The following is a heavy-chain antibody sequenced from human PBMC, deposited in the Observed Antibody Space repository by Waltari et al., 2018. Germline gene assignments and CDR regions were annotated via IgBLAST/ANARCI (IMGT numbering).Heavy chain of an antibody. CDR1: RGSISSGPYY. CDR3: ARMTTVLYYFDF. CDR2: IYLNGGT. V-gene: IGHV4-61*02. Sequence: QMQLQESGPGRLKPSQTLSLTCTVSRGSISSGPYYCSWIRQAPGKGLEWIGRIYLNGGTKYNPSLKSRVSISADPSKNQFSLTLTSLTAADTAVYYCARMTTVLYYFDFWGRGTLVTVSS. J-gene: IGHJ4*02. D-gene: IGHD4-17*01.